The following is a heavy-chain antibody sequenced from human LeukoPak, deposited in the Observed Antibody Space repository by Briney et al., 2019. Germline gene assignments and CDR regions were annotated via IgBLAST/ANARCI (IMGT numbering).Heavy chain of an antibody. CDR3: AKDERGGHPDPSYFDY. CDR2: ISGSAGST. J-gene: IGHJ4*02. Sequence: GGSLRLSCAASGFTVSTNYMSWVRQAPGKGLEWVSGISGSAGSTYYADSVKGRFTISRDNSKNTLYLEMNSLRAEDTAVYYCAKDERGGHPDPSYFDYWGQGTLVTVSS. V-gene: IGHV3-23*01. CDR1: GFTVSTNY. D-gene: IGHD3-16*01.